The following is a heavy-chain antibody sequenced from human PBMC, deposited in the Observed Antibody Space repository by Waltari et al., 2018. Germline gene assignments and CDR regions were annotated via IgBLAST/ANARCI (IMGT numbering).Heavy chain of an antibody. CDR2: ISGSGGST. J-gene: IGHJ5*02. D-gene: IGHD6-13*01. V-gene: IGHV3-23*01. Sequence: EVQLLESGGGLVQPGGSLRLSCAASGFTFSSYAMSWVRQAPGKGLEWVSAISGSGGSTYCADSVKGRFTISRDNSKNTLYLQMNSLRAEDTAVYYCAKDIAAAGPHTGWFDPWGQGTLVTVSS. CDR1: GFTFSSYA. CDR3: AKDIAAAGPHTGWFDP.